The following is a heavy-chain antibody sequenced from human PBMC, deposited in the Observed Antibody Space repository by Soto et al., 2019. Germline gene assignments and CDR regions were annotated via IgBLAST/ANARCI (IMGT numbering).Heavy chain of an antibody. V-gene: IGHV3-23*01. CDR3: ARVHYSGWGSGFAP. CDR1: GFTFSSSA. D-gene: IGHD5-12*01. J-gene: IGHJ5*02. CDR2: VRHIDGAT. Sequence: EVQLLESGGGLVQPGESLRLSCSASGFTFSSSAMTSSSAMTWVRQAPGKGLEWVSLVRHIDGATFYADSVKSRFSISSDMSRNTVFLNMNSLRAEDTAFYYCARVHYSGWGSGFAPWGQGTLVTVSS.